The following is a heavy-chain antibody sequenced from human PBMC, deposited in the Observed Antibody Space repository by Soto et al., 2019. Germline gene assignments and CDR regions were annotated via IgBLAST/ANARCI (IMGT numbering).Heavy chain of an antibody. D-gene: IGHD4-17*01. CDR1: GFTFSSYW. V-gene: IGHV3-7*01. CDR3: AREMTKVTTLDY. Sequence: SLRLSCAASGFTFSSYWMVWVRQGPGKGLEWVANIKHDGSEKYYVDSVEGRFTISRDNARNSLYLQMNSLRAEDTAVYYCAREMTKVTTLDYWGQGTLVTVSS. CDR2: IKHDGSEK. J-gene: IGHJ4*02.